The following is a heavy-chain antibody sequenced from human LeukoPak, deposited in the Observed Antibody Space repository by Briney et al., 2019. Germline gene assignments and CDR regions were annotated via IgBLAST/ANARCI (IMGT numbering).Heavy chain of an antibody. Sequence: GASVKVSCKSSGYTFTDYYIHWVRQAPGQGLEWMGIINPSGGSTNYAQKFQGRLTMTRDTSTSTVFIEVTSLRSEDTAVYYCARGRGYGGNSGFAFWGQGTLVTVSS. V-gene: IGHV1-46*01. D-gene: IGHD4-23*01. CDR1: GYTFTDYY. CDR2: INPSGGST. CDR3: ARGRGYGGNSGFAF. J-gene: IGHJ4*02.